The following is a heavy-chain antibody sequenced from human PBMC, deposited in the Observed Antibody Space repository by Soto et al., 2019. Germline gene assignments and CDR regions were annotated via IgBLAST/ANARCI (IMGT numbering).Heavy chain of an antibody. CDR2: IYSSGST. V-gene: IGHV4-30-4*01. CDR1: GGSISSGDYF. D-gene: IGHD3-9*01. CDR3: ARDHRLGFDY. Sequence: TLSLTCTVSGGSISSGDYFWSWIRQPPGKGLEWVGYIYSSGSTYYSPSLKSRVTISVDKSKNQFSLKLRSVTAADTAVYYCARDHRLGFDYWGQGTLVTVSS. J-gene: IGHJ4*02.